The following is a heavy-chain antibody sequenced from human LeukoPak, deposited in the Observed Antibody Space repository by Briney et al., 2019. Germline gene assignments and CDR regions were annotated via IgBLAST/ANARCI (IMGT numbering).Heavy chain of an antibody. CDR2: IDTANGNT. J-gene: IGHJ1*01. Sequence: ASVKVSCKASGYTFTSHVIHWVRQAPGHRLDWMGWIDTANGNTQYSQKFQGRVTITRDTSISTLYMELSSLRSEDTAVYYCATSNAGLGGNFQYWGQGTLVTVSS. CDR3: ATSNAGLGGNFQY. D-gene: IGHD3-16*01. V-gene: IGHV1-3*04. CDR1: GYTFTSHV.